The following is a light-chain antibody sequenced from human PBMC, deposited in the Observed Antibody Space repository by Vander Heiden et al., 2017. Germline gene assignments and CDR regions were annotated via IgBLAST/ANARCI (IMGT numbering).Light chain of an antibody. J-gene: IGLJ3*02. V-gene: IGLV3-25*03. CDR2: KNS. Sequence: TQPPSVSLSPGQTARITCSGDGLANHYGYWYQQKPGQAPVLVIYKNSERPSGIPERMSGSSSGTTVTLTISGVQAEDEADYYCQSRDSSATYWVFGGGTKLTVL. CDR1: GLANHY. CDR3: QSRDSSATYWV.